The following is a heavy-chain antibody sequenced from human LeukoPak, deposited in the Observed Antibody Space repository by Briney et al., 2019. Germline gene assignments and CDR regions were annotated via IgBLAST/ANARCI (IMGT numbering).Heavy chain of an antibody. D-gene: IGHD1-26*01. CDR2: INQDGSVK. Sequence: GGSLRLSCAASGFTFSRYRMSWVRQAPGKGLEMVANINQDGSVKFYGHSVKGHFTISRDNAKNSLYLQMNSPRADDTALYYCARDREGSRDAFDIWGQGTMVTVSS. CDR3: ARDREGSRDAFDI. CDR1: GFTFSRYR. J-gene: IGHJ3*02. V-gene: IGHV3-7*01.